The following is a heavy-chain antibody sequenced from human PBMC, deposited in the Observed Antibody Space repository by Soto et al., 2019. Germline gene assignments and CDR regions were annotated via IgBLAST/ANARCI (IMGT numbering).Heavy chain of an antibody. J-gene: IGHJ6*02. CDR3: ARAQIVERYFDYYYYGMDV. CDR2: IYTSGST. D-gene: IGHD3-9*01. CDR1: GGSISSYY. V-gene: IGHV4-4*07. Sequence: KPSETLSLTCTVSGGSISSYYWSWIRQPAGKGLEWIGRIYTSGSTNYNPSLKSRVTMSVDTSKNQFSLKLSSVTAADTAVYYCARAQIVERYFDYYYYGMDVWGQGTTVTVSS.